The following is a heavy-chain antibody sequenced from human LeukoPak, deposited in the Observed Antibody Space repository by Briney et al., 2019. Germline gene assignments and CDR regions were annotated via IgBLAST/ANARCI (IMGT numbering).Heavy chain of an antibody. J-gene: IGHJ4*02. CDR2: ISTSSIYI. Sequence: GGSLRLSCAASGFTFSSYSMNWVRQAPGKGLEWVSSISTSSIYIYYADSMKGRFTISRDNAKKSLYLQMNSLRAEDTAVYYCARVRYSSSWYNDYWGQGTLVTVSS. CDR1: GFTFSSYS. V-gene: IGHV3-21*01. CDR3: ARVRYSSSWYNDY. D-gene: IGHD6-13*01.